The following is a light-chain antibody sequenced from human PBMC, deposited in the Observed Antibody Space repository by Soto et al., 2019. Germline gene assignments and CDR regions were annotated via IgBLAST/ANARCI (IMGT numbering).Light chain of an antibody. CDR2: KTS. V-gene: IGKV1-5*03. CDR1: QSLDSW. CDR3: QQYHTFST. J-gene: IGKJ1*01. Sequence: DIQMTQSPSTLSASVEDRVTITCRASQSLDSWLAWYQQKPGKPHKLLIYKTSILEFGVPSRFSGSGSGTLSTITIRSLQPDDFATYYCQQYHTFSTFGQGTKVEIK.